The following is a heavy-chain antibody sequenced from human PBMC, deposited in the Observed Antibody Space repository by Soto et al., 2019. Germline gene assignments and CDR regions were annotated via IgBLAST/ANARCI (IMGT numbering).Heavy chain of an antibody. CDR3: AKEXXWAPXYYYGMDV. CDR2: ISYDGSNK. CDR1: GFTFSSYG. Sequence: QVQLVESGGGVVQPGRSLRLSCAASGFTFSSYGMHWVRQAPGKGLEWVAVISYDGSNKYYADSVKGRFTISRDNSKXXLYLQXNXLXXXXXXXYYCAKEXXWAPXYYYGMDVWGQGTTVTVSS. J-gene: IGHJ6*02. V-gene: IGHV3-30*18.